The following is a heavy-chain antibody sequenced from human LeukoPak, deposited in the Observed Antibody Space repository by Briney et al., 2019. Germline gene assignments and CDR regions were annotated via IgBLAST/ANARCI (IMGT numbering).Heavy chain of an antibody. D-gene: IGHD2-2*01. CDR2: IIPIFGTA. Sequence: SVKVSCKAPAYTFNSYAISWVRQAPGQGLEWMGGIIPIFGTANYAQKFQGRVTITADESTSTAYMELSSLRSEDTAVYYCARYRYCSSTSCLYYFDYWGQGTLVTVSS. J-gene: IGHJ4*02. CDR1: AYTFNSYA. CDR3: ARYRYCSSTSCLYYFDY. V-gene: IGHV1-69*13.